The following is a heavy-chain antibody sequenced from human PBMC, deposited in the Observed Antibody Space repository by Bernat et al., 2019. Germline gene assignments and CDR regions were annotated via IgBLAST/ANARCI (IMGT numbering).Heavy chain of an antibody. D-gene: IGHD6-19*01. CDR2: IYYSGST. Sequence: QLQLQESGPGLVKPSETLSLTCTVSGGSISSSSYYWGWIRQPPGKGLEWIGSIYYSGSTYYNPSLKSRVTISVDTSKNQFSLKLSSVTAADTAVYYCARLSVLIGGWYAFDYWGQGTLVTVSS. V-gene: IGHV4-39*01. CDR1: GGSISSSSYY. CDR3: ARLSVLIGGWYAFDY. J-gene: IGHJ4*02.